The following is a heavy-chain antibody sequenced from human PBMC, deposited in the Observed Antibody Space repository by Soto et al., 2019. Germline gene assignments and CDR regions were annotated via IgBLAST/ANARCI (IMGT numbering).Heavy chain of an antibody. CDR1: GDSIRSGNHY. Sequence: SETLSLTCTVSGDSIRSGNHYWSWIRQPPGKGLEWIGYIYYSGSTYYSPSLKSRVTISVDTSKNQFSLKLSSVTAADTAVYYCARKPMVRGVTSPFGYWGQGTLVTVSS. CDR3: ARKPMVRGVTSPFGY. J-gene: IGHJ4*02. V-gene: IGHV4-30-4*01. D-gene: IGHD3-10*01. CDR2: IYYSGST.